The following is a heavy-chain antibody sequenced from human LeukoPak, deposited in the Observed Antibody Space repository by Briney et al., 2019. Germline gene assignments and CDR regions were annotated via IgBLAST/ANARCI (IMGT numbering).Heavy chain of an antibody. Sequence: ASVKVSCKTSGYTFTSYDLNWVRQATGQGLEWMGWVNPNSANTGYAQKFQGRVTMTMDPSISTVYMELSSLRSEDTAVYYCARRSDDYDSSAYYHWGQGTLVTVPS. J-gene: IGHJ4*02. CDR3: ARRSDDYDSSAYYH. CDR1: GYTFTSYD. V-gene: IGHV1-8*01. CDR2: VNPNSANT. D-gene: IGHD3-22*01.